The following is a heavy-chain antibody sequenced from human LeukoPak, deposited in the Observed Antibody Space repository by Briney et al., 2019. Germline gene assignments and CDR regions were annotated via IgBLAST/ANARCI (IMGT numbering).Heavy chain of an antibody. D-gene: IGHD2-15*01. CDR2: INSDGSDT. Sequence: GGSLRLSCAASGFTFNSYWFHWVRQAPGKWLVWVSRINSDGSDTIYADSVKGRFTISRDNAKSTVYLQMNSLKAEDTAVYYCARGGYHHGSDIWGQGTMVTVSS. V-gene: IGHV3-74*01. CDR1: GFTFNSYW. J-gene: IGHJ3*02. CDR3: ARGGYHHGSDI.